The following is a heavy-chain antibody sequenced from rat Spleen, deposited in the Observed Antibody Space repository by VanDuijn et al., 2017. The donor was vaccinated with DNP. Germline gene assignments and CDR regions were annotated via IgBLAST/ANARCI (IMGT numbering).Heavy chain of an antibody. CDR3: ARDGQWDYLDY. CDR2: ISSGGGT. V-gene: IGHV2S12*01. D-gene: IGHD1-1*01. Sequence: QVQLKESGPGLVQHSQTLSLTCTVSGFSLTNSGVSWIRQPPGQGLEWMSSISSGGGTFYNPSLQSRLTITRDTSKSQVFLEVNSLQTEDTATYYCARDGQWDYLDYWGQGVMVTVSS. CDR1: GFSLTNSG. J-gene: IGHJ2*01.